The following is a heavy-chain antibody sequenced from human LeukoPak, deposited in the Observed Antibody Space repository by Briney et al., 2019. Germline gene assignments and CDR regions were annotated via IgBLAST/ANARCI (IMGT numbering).Heavy chain of an antibody. CDR2: ISGSGGST. J-gene: IGHJ3*02. D-gene: IGHD3-22*01. CDR3: AKVGINYYDSSGYELGAFDI. V-gene: IGHV3-23*01. CDR1: GFTFNSHA. Sequence: GGSLRLSWSASGFTFNSHAMGWVRQAPGKGLGWVSAISGSGGSTYYADSVKGRFTISRDNSKNTLYLQMNSLRAEDTAVYYCAKVGINYYDSSGYELGAFDIWGQGTMVTVSS.